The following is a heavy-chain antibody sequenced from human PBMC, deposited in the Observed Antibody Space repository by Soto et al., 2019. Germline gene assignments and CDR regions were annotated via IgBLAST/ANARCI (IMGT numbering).Heavy chain of an antibody. CDR3: GKGGTGGVGDH. Sequence: EVQLLESGGGLVQPGGSLRLSCVASGFTFNNYGMTWVRQAPGKGLEWVSGTTVSGGETYYADSVKGRFTISIDNSKSTLLLQMNSLRAEDEAVYYCGKGGTGGVGDHWGQGTLVTVSS. J-gene: IGHJ4*02. D-gene: IGHD1-26*01. CDR1: GFTFNNYG. V-gene: IGHV3-23*01. CDR2: TTVSGGET.